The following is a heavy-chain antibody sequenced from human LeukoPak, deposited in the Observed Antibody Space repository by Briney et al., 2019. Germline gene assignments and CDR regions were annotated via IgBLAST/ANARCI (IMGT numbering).Heavy chain of an antibody. D-gene: IGHD6-6*01. CDR1: GFTFSSYA. V-gene: IGHV3-23*01. J-gene: IGHJ4*02. Sequence: PGGSLRLSCAASGFTFSSYAMSWVRQAPGKGLEWVSAISGSGGSTYYADSVKGRFTISRDNSKNTLYLQMNSLRAEDTAVYYCAKVQTFEYSSSPTGYFDYWGQGTLVTVSS. CDR2: ISGSGGST. CDR3: AKVQTFEYSSSPTGYFDY.